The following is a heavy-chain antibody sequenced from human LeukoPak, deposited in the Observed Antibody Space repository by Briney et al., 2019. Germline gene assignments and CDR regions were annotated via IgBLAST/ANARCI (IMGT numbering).Heavy chain of an antibody. CDR1: GFIFSDYW. D-gene: IGHD6-25*01. V-gene: IGHV3-74*01. Sequence: GRSLRLSCAASGFIFSDYWMHWVRQAPGKGPEWLSRTSKDGSDTFYADAAKGRFTASRDNAKNTVYLQVTNVSPEDTAVYYCARGGYSGSYYRFSWGQRTLVTVAS. CDR2: TSKDGSDT. J-gene: IGHJ4*02. CDR3: ARGGYSGSYYRFS.